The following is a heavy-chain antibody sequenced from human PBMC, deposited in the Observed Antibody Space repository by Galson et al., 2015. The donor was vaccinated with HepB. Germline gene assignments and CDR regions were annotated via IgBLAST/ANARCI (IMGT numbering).Heavy chain of an antibody. V-gene: IGHV3-30*18. D-gene: IGHD5-18*01. CDR2: VSYDGDKK. J-gene: IGHJ4*02. CDR1: GFTFGAYE. CDR3: AKDERAFSYGASFDS. Sequence: SLRLSCAASGFTFGAYEMNWVRQAPGKGLEWVAAVSYDGDKKSYADSVKGRFTISRDNSKDTLYLQMNSLRIEDTAVYYRAKDERAFSYGASFDSWGQGTLVSVPS.